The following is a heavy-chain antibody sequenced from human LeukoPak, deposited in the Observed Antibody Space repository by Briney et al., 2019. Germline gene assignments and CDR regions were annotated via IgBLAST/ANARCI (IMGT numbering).Heavy chain of an antibody. CDR2: MNPNSGNT. CDR3: ARLEVTTVPN. V-gene: IGHV1-8*01. D-gene: IGHD4-17*01. J-gene: IGHJ4*02. CDR1: VYTFTSYD. Sequence: GASVKVSCTASVYTFTSYDINWVRQATGQGLGWMGWMNPNSGNTGYAQKFQGRVTMTRNTSISTAYMELSSLRSEDTAVYYCARLEVTTVPNWGQGTLVTVSS.